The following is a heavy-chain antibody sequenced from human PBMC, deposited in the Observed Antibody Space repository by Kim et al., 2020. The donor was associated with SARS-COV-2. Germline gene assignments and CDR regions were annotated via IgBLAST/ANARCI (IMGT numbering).Heavy chain of an antibody. CDR3: ARVVVVPAAPPRGYYYYGMDV. V-gene: IGHV1-69*13. CDR1: GGTFSSYA. J-gene: IGHJ6*02. D-gene: IGHD2-2*01. CDR2: IIPIFGTP. Sequence: SVKVSCKASGGTFSSYAISWVRQAPGQGLEWMGGIIPIFGTPNYAQKFQGRVTITADESTSTAYMELSSLRSEDTAVYYCARVVVVPAAPPRGYYYYGMDVWGQGTTVTVSS.